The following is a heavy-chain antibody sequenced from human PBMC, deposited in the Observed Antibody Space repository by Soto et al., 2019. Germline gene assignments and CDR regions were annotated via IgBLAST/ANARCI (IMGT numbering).Heavy chain of an antibody. CDR1: SISSGCDA. CDR3: ARGGVDYYDSSGYYFSPYYFDY. D-gene: IGHD3-22*01. V-gene: IGHV4-30-2*01. Sequence: SISSGCDAWSRMRQPPGKGPERIGSIYHSRSTYYNPSLKSRVTISVDRSKNQFSLKLSSVTAADTAVYYCARGGVDYYDSSGYYFSPYYFDYWGQGTLVTVSS. J-gene: IGHJ4*02. CDR2: IYHSRST.